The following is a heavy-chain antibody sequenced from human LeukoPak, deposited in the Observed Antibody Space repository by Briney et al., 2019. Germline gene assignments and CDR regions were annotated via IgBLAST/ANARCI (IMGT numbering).Heavy chain of an antibody. Sequence: PSETLSLTCTVSGGSISTYYWSWIRQPPGKGLEWIGYIYYSGSTNYNPSLKSRVTISVDTSKNQFSLKLGSVTAADTAVYYCARGTVTTLYYFDYWGQGILVTVSS. J-gene: IGHJ4*02. CDR1: GGSISTYY. CDR3: ARGTVTTLYYFDY. V-gene: IGHV4-59*01. D-gene: IGHD4-17*01. CDR2: IYYSGST.